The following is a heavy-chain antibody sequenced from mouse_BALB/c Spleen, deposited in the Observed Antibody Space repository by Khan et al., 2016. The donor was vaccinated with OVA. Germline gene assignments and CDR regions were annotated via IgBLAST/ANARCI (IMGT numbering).Heavy chain of an antibody. CDR1: GFTFSSYG. Sequence: EVELVESGGGLVQPGGSLKLSCAASGFTFSSYGMSWVRQTPDKRLELVATINSNGGSTYYQDSVKGRFTISRDNAKNTLYLQMSSLKSEDTAMYYCARMARTIIWGQSTTRTVSS. CDR3: ARMARTII. CDR2: INSNGGST. V-gene: IGHV5-6-3*01. J-gene: IGHJ2*01.